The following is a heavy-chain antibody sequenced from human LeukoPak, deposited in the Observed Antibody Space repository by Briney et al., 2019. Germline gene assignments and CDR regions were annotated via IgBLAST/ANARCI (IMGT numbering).Heavy chain of an antibody. Sequence: SETLSLTCAVYGGSFSSYHWSWIRQPPGKGLEWIGEINHSGSTNYNPSLKSRVTISVDTSKNQFSLKLSSVTAADTAVYYCARGGGRYCSGGSCHLDYWGQGTLVTVSS. V-gene: IGHV4-34*01. CDR2: INHSGST. J-gene: IGHJ4*02. CDR1: GGSFSSYH. D-gene: IGHD2-15*01. CDR3: ARGGGRYCSGGSCHLDY.